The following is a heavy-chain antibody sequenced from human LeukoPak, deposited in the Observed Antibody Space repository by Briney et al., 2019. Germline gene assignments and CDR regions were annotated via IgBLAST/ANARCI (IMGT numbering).Heavy chain of an antibody. CDR1: GFTFSSYSMN. V-gene: IGHV4-59*05. Sequence: MTGGSLRLSCAASGFTFSSYSMNWVRQAPGKGLEWIGSIYYSGSTYYNPSLKSQVTISVDTSKNQFSLKLSSVTAADTAVYYCARSQVYYMDVWGKGTTVTVSS. CDR3: ARSQVYYMDV. CDR2: IYYSGST. J-gene: IGHJ6*03.